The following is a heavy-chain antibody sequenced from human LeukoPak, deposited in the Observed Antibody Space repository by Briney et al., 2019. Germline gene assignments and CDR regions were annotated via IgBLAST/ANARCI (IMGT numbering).Heavy chain of an antibody. Sequence: ASVKVSCKASGYSFTGYFIHWVRQAPGQGLEWMGCIDPNSGDTKYAQKFQGRVSMPRDTSTSTVYMELGSLRSEDTAVYYCARGGWYYFDYWGQGTLVTVSS. CDR1: GYSFTGYF. V-gene: IGHV1-2*02. D-gene: IGHD6-19*01. CDR2: IDPNSGDT. J-gene: IGHJ4*02. CDR3: ARGGWYYFDY.